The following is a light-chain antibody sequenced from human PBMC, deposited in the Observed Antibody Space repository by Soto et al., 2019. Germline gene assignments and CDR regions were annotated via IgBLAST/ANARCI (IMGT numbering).Light chain of an antibody. CDR2: DVS. CDR1: SSDVGGYNY. V-gene: IGLV2-14*01. Sequence: QSVLTQPASVSGSPGQSITISCTGTSSDVGGYNYVSWYQQHPGKAPKLMIYDVSNRPSGVSNRFSGSKSGNTASLTISGLRGDVEAVYYCSSYTTSSTKVFAPGTKVTV. CDR3: SSYTTSSTKV. J-gene: IGLJ1*01.